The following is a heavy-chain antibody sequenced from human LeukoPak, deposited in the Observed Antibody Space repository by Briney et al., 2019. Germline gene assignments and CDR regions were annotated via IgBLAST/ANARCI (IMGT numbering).Heavy chain of an antibody. D-gene: IGHD3-16*01. J-gene: IGHJ6*02. CDR1: GSTFSSYW. Sequence: GGSLRLSCAASGSTFSSYWMNWARQAPGKGLEWVASINHNGNVNYYVDSVKGRFTISRDNARNSLYLQMSNLRAEDTAVYFCARGGGLDVWGQGATVTVSS. CDR2: INHNGNVN. CDR3: ARGGGLDV. V-gene: IGHV3-7*03.